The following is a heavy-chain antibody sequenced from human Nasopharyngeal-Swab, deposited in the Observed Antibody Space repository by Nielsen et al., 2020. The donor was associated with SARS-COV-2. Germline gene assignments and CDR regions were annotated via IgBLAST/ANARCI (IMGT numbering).Heavy chain of an antibody. Sequence: GGSLRLSCAASGFTFSSYGMHWVRQAPGKGLEWVAVISYDGSNKYYADSVKGRFTISRDNSKNTLYLQMNSLRAEDTAVYYCARDASQWLAPFDYWGQGTLVTVSS. D-gene: IGHD6-19*01. CDR2: ISYDGSNK. CDR1: GFTFSSYG. J-gene: IGHJ4*02. CDR3: ARDASQWLAPFDY. V-gene: IGHV3-33*05.